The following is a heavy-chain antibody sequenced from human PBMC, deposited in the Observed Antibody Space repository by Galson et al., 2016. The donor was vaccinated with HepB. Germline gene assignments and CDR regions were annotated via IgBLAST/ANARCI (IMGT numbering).Heavy chain of an antibody. J-gene: IGHJ4*02. Sequence: SVKVSCKAAGYRFTDYYLHWLRQAPGQGLEWMAMINPDAGGTTSAQKFQGRVNVTRDTSTSTVFLELSGPGSDDTAVYYCARDGELREFDYWGQGTLVTVSS. D-gene: IGHD1-26*01. CDR3: ARDGELREFDY. CDR2: INPDAGGT. V-gene: IGHV1-46*01. CDR1: GYRFTDYY.